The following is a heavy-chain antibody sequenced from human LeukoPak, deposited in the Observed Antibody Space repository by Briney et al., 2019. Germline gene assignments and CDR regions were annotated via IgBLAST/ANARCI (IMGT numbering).Heavy chain of an antibody. D-gene: IGHD2-21*01. V-gene: IGHV4-59*08. CDR2: IYYTGST. CDR1: GGSITNYY. CDR3: ARVDGLLDNWFDP. Sequence: SETLSLTCIVSGGSITNYYWSWIRQPPGKGLEWIGYIYYTGSTNYNPSLKSRVTTSVDTSKNQFSLKLSSVTAADTAVYYCARVDGLLDNWFDPWGQGTLVTVSS. J-gene: IGHJ5*02.